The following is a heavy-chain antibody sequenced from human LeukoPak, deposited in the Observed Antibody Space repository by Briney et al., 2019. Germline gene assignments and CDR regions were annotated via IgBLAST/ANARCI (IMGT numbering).Heavy chain of an antibody. J-gene: IGHJ6*03. CDR2: IRSTAYGGET. CDR1: GFTFADRA. D-gene: IGHD3-16*01. Sequence: PGGSLILSCKASGFTFADRAMSWVRQAPGKGLEWVGFIRSTAYGGETEYAASVKGRFIISRDDSKSIAYLQMNSLNSDDTAVYYCSRARLGGYNYMDVWGKGTTVTVS. CDR3: SRARLGGYNYMDV. V-gene: IGHV3-49*04.